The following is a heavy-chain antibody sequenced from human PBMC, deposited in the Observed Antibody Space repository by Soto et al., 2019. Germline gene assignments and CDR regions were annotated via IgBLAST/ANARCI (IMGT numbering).Heavy chain of an antibody. J-gene: IGHJ4*02. CDR3: ARHEGNGNVWPLDY. CDR2: IHYSGST. V-gene: IGHV4-39*01. Sequence: QVQLLESGPGLVKPSVTFSLTCTVSGDSIGTTHSYWARIRQSPGNGLEWIGNIHYSGSTYYMPSLRSRVTLSVDTSKNQFSLRLTSVTAEDTAVYYCARHEGNGNVWPLDYWGQGILVTVSS. CDR1: GDSIGTTHSY. D-gene: IGHD2-8*01.